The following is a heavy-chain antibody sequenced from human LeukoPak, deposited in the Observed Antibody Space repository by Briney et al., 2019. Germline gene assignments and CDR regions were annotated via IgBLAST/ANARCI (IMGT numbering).Heavy chain of an antibody. CDR2: ISSSSSYI. CDR3: ARAARAYGDYDSTFDY. V-gene: IGHV3-21*01. CDR1: GFTFSSYS. D-gene: IGHD4-17*01. Sequence: GGSLRLSCAASGFTFSSYSMNWVRQAPGKGLEWVSSISSSSSYIYYADSVKGRFTISRDNAKNSLYLQMNSLRAEDTAVYYCARAARAYGDYDSTFDYWGQGTLITVSS. J-gene: IGHJ4*02.